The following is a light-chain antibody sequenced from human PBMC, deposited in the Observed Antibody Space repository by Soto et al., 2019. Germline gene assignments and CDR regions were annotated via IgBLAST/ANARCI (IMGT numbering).Light chain of an antibody. CDR2: DAS. J-gene: IGKJ4*01. CDR3: QQYDNLPLT. V-gene: IGKV1-33*01. CDR1: QDITNY. Sequence: DIQMTQSPSSLSASVGDRVTITCQASQDITNYLNWYQQKPGKAPKLLIYDASKLETGVPARFSGSGSGTDFTFTISSLQPEDIAAYYCQQYDNLPLTFGGGTKVDIK.